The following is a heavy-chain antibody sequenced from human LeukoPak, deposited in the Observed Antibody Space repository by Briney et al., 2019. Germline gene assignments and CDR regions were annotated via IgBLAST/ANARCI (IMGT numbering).Heavy chain of an antibody. J-gene: IGHJ4*02. CDR2: ISYDGSNK. D-gene: IGHD3-9*01. Sequence: PGGSLRLSCAASGFTFSSYAMHWVRQAPGKGLEWVAVISYDGSNKYYADSVKGRFTISRDNSKNTLYLQMNSLRAEDTAVYYCARGRGWLLGDYFDYWGQGTLVTVSS. CDR1: GFTFSSYA. V-gene: IGHV3-30-3*01. CDR3: ARGRGWLLGDYFDY.